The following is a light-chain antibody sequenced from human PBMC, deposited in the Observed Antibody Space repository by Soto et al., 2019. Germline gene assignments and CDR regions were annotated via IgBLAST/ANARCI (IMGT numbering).Light chain of an antibody. Sequence: QSALTQPRSVSGSPGQSVTISCTGTSSDVGYYNYVSWYQQHPGKAPKLIIYDVTKWPSGVPDRFSGSKSDNTASLTISGLQAEDEADYYCCSYAGSYTWVFGGGTKLTVL. J-gene: IGLJ3*02. CDR3: CSYAGSYTWV. V-gene: IGLV2-11*01. CDR2: DVT. CDR1: SSDVGYYNY.